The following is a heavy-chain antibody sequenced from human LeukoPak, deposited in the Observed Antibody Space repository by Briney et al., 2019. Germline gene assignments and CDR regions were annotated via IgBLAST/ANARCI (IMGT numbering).Heavy chain of an antibody. CDR3: ARDPYYDILTGYCAPPFTDYYFDY. V-gene: IGHV1-2*02. D-gene: IGHD3-9*01. J-gene: IGHJ4*02. CDR1: GYTFTGYY. CDR2: INPNSGGT. Sequence: ASVTVSCTASGYTFTGYYMHWVRQAPGQGLEWMGWINPNSGGTNYAQKFQGRVTMTRDTSISTAYMELSRLRSDDTAVYYCARDPYYDILTGYCAPPFTDYYFDYWGQGTLVTVSS.